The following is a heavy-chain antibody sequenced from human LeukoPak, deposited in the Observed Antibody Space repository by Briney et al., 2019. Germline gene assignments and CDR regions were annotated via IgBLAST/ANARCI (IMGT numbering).Heavy chain of an antibody. Sequence: GGSLRLSCAAPRLTFSGSVMHWVSQVSGKGLEWVGRITTQYTNYATAYAASVKGRFTISRDDSDNTAYRQLHCLKIDDTAVYYCRSYRSGHYWGQGNLVTVSS. J-gene: IGHJ4*02. CDR2: ITTQYTNYAT. D-gene: IGHD6-19*01. CDR3: RSYRSGHY. V-gene: IGHV3-73*01. CDR1: RLTFSGSV.